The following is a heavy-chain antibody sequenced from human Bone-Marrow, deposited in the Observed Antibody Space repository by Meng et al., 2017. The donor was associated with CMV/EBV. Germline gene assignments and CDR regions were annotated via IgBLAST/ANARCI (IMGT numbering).Heavy chain of an antibody. D-gene: IGHD3-22*01. V-gene: IGHV1-69*04. Sequence: VQSGAGGNKPGASLKAPSKASANTFTSYGISWVRQTPGQGLEWMGRIIPILGIANYAQKFQGRVTITADKSTSTAYMELSSLRSEDTAVYYCAREDSSGYSYYFDYWGQGTLVTVSS. CDR1: ANTFTSYG. CDR3: AREDSSGYSYYFDY. J-gene: IGHJ4*02. CDR2: IIPILGIA.